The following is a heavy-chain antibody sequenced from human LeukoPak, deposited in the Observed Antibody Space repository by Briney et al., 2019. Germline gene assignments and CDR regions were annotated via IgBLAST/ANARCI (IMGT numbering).Heavy chain of an antibody. V-gene: IGHV3-30-3*01. CDR3: ARLNYYDSSGPNDY. CDR2: VSYDGSNK. D-gene: IGHD3-22*01. CDR1: GFTFSSYA. Sequence: PGGSLRLSCAASGFTFSSYAMHWVRQAPGKGLEWVAVVSYDGSNKYYADSVKGRLTISRDNSKNTLYLQMNSLRAEDTAVYYCARLNYYDSSGPNDYWGQGTLVTVSS. J-gene: IGHJ4*02.